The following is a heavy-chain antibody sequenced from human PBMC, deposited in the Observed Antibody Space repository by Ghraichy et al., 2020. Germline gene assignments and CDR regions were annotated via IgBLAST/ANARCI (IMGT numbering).Heavy chain of an antibody. CDR1: GFTFSSYS. Sequence: GGSLRLSCAASGFTFSSYSMNWVRQAPGKGLEWVSYISSSSSTIYYADSVKGRFTISRDNAKNSLYLQMNSLRDEDTAVYYCARNGPYYYGSGSLDVWGQGTTVTVSS. D-gene: IGHD3-10*01. V-gene: IGHV3-48*02. J-gene: IGHJ6*02. CDR3: ARNGPYYYGSGSLDV. CDR2: ISSSSSTI.